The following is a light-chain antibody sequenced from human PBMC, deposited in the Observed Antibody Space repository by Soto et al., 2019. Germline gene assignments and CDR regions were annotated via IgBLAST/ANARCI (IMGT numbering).Light chain of an antibody. CDR1: QSVSNNY. CDR3: QQYGSSGT. J-gene: IGKJ1*01. V-gene: IGKV3-20*01. Sequence: EIVLTQSPGTLSLSPGERATLSCRASQSVSNNYLAWYQQKPGQAPRLLIYGASNRATGIPDRFSGSGSGTDCTLTISRLEHEDVAVYYCQQYGSSGTFGQGTKVDIK. CDR2: GAS.